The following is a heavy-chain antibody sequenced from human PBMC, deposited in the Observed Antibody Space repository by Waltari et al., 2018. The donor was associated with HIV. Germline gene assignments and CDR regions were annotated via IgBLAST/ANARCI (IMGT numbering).Heavy chain of an antibody. D-gene: IGHD3-22*01. J-gene: IGHJ4*02. Sequence: VQLQQCGAGLLKPSEALSLTCAVTGGSFSGYCWIWFRQPPGKGLEWIGEINHSGSTNYNPSLKSRVTISVDTSKNQFSLKLSSVTAADTAVYYCARALTYYYDSSGYYYFDYWGQGTLVTVSS. CDR1: GGSFSGYC. CDR2: INHSGST. V-gene: IGHV4-34*01. CDR3: ARALTYYYDSSGYYYFDY.